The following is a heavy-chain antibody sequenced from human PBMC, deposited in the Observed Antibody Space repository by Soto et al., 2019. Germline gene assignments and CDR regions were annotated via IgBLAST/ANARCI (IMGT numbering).Heavy chain of an antibody. V-gene: IGHV1-46*01. CDR1: GDTFTDYY. Sequence: QVQLVQSGAEVKKPGASVKVSCKASGDTFTDYYIHWVRQAPGQGLEWMGTVNPSGGHTTYAQHILGRMTITRDTSHSTPDMELTSLTSEDPAVYYCARGGHVVVVTAALDYWGQGTLVTVSS. CDR2: VNPSGGHT. D-gene: IGHD2-21*02. J-gene: IGHJ4*02. CDR3: ARGGHVVVVTAALDY.